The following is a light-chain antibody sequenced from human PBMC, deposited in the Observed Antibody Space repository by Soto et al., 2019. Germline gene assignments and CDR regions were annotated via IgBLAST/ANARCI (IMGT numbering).Light chain of an antibody. Sequence: AIQLTQSPSSLSASVGDRVTITCRASQAISSALAWYQHQPGKAPKSLIFGASSLESGVPSRFSGSGSGTDFTLTISSLQPEDFATYYCQQFNTYPRTFGPGTKVDVK. CDR2: GAS. J-gene: IGKJ3*01. V-gene: IGKV1-13*02. CDR1: QAISSA. CDR3: QQFNTYPRT.